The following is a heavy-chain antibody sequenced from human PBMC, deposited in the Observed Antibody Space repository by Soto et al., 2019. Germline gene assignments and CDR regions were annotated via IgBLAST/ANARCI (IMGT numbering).Heavy chain of an antibody. V-gene: IGHV4-39*02. CDR1: VGSISSSSYY. CDR3: ATQEVGGSYVYTFDP. CDR2: IYYSGST. D-gene: IGHD1-26*01. Sequence: QLQLQESGPGLVKPSETLSLTCTVSVGSISSSSYYWGWIRQPPVTGREWIGSIYYSGSTYYNPSLKSRVTIYVDTSKNHFSLKLSSVTAADTAVYYCATQEVGGSYVYTFDPWGQGTLVTVSS. J-gene: IGHJ5*02.